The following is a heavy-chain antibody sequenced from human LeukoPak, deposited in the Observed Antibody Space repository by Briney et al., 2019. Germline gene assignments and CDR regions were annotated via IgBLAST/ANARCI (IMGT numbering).Heavy chain of an antibody. J-gene: IGHJ4*02. V-gene: IGHV3-7*01. CDR2: IKQDGSEK. D-gene: IGHD6-13*01. CDR1: GFTFSSYW. Sequence: GGSLRLSCAASGFTFSSYWMSWVRQAPGKGLEWVANIKQDGSEKYYVDSVKGRFTISRDNAMNSLYLQMNSLRAEDTAVYYCARDSGYSSSWYFGIFDYWGQGTLVTVSS. CDR3: ARDSGYSSSWYFGIFDY.